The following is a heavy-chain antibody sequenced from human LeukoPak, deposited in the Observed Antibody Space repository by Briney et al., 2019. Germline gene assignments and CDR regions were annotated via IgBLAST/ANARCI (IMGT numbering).Heavy chain of an antibody. Sequence: SETLSLTCAVYGGSFSGYYWSWIRQPPGKGLEWIGEINHSGSTNYNPSLKSRVTISADTSKNQFSLKLSSVTAADTAVYYCARRRLLLNWFDPWGQGTLVTVSS. CDR2: INHSGST. V-gene: IGHV4-34*01. CDR3: ARRRLLLNWFDP. CDR1: GGSFSGYY. D-gene: IGHD2-15*01. J-gene: IGHJ5*02.